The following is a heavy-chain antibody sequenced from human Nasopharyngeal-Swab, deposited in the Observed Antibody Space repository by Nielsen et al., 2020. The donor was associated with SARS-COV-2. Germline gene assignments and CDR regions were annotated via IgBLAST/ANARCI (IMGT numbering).Heavy chain of an antibody. Sequence: LKISCAASGFTFSNYAIHWVRQAPGKGLEWVGVISYDGSNKDYADSVKGRFTVSRDNSKDTLYLQMNSLRTEDTAVYYCARTQAGYSYVVYYYGMDVWGQGTTVTVSS. CDR3: ARTQAGYSYVVYYYGMDV. CDR2: ISYDGSNK. CDR1: GFTFSNYA. J-gene: IGHJ6*02. V-gene: IGHV3-30*04. D-gene: IGHD5-18*01.